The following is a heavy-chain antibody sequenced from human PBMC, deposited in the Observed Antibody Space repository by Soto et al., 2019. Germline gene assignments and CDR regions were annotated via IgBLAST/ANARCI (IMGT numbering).Heavy chain of an antibody. D-gene: IGHD1-20*01. CDR1: GGSISTGGYY. CDR2: IYYSGST. J-gene: IGHJ4*02. CDR3: ATVITGTTYYFDY. Sequence: QVQLQESGPGLVKPSQTLSLTCTVSGGSISTGGYYWTWVRQHPGKGLEWIGYIYYSGSTYYTPSLKSRVTISVDTSKSQFSLRLSSVTAADTAVYYCATVITGTTYYFDYWGQGILVTVSS. V-gene: IGHV4-31*03.